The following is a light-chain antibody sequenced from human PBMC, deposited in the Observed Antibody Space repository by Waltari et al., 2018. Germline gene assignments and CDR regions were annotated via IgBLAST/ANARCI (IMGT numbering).Light chain of an antibody. V-gene: IGKV1-39*01. J-gene: IGKJ3*01. CDR3: QQSYSTQFT. Sequence: IQMPQSPSSLSASVGDRITITCRASQSISSYLNWYQQKPGKAPTLLIYTASSLQSGVPSRVSGSGSGTDFTLTISSLQPEDFATYYCQQSYSTQFTFGPGTKVDIK. CDR2: TAS. CDR1: QSISSY.